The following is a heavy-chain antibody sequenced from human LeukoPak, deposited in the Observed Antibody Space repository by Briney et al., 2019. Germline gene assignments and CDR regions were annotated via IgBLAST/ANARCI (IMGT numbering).Heavy chain of an antibody. CDR3: ARFYGTWRTFDY. J-gene: IGHJ4*02. CDR1: GFTFSSYG. CDR2: IWYDGSKT. Sequence: GRSLRLSCAASGFTFSSYGMPWVRQAPGKGLEWVAVIWYDGSKTYYADSVKGRFTISRDSSTLYLQMNSLRAEDTAVYYCARFYGTWRTFDYWGQGTLVTVSS. V-gene: IGHV3-33*01. D-gene: IGHD1-1*01.